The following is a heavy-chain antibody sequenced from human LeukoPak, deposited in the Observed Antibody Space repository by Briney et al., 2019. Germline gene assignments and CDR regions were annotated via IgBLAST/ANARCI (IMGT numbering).Heavy chain of an antibody. CDR1: GFTFDDYA. Sequence: SGGSLRLSCAASGFTFDDYAMPWVRQAPGKGLEWVSGISWNSGSIGYADSVKGRFTISRDNAKNSLYLQMNSLRAEDTALYYCAKDIELQYCGGDCYADWYFDLWGRGTLVTVSS. J-gene: IGHJ2*01. CDR2: ISWNSGSI. D-gene: IGHD2-21*02. CDR3: AKDIELQYCGGDCYADWYFDL. V-gene: IGHV3-9*01.